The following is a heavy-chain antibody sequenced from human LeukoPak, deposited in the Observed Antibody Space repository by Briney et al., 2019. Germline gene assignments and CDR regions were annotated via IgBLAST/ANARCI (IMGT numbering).Heavy chain of an antibody. CDR2: ISYDGSIK. V-gene: IGHV3-30-3*01. D-gene: IGHD6-19*01. Sequence: GGSLRLSCAASGFTFSSSAMSWVRQAPGKGLEWVAVISYDGSIKYYADSVKGRFTTSRDNSKNMLYLQMNSLSAEDTAVYYCARGPGYSSGWYVLSVDYWGQGTLVTVSS. J-gene: IGHJ4*02. CDR1: GFTFSSSA. CDR3: ARGPGYSSGWYVLSVDY.